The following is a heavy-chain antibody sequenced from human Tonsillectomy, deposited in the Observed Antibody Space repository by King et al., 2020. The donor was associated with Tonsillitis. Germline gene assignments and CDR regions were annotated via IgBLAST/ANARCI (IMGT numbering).Heavy chain of an antibody. CDR1: GFTFRDSA. CDR2: IRNKANSYAT. D-gene: IGHD6-25*01. J-gene: IGHJ4*02. CDR3: TRSEQRAAFDY. V-gene: IGHV3-73*02. Sequence: VQLVESGGGLVQPGGSLKLSCAASGFTFRDSAMHWVRQASGKGLEWVGRIRNKANSYATAFAASEKGRFTISRDDSKNTAYLLMNSRKTEDTAVYYCTRSEQRAAFDYWGQGTLVTVSS.